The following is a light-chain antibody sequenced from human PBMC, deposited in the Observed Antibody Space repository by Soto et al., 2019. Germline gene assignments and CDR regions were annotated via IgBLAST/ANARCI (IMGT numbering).Light chain of an antibody. V-gene: IGLV2-14*01. Sequence: SALTQPASVSGSPGQSITISCTGTSSDVGGYNYVSWYQQHPDKAPKLMIYEVSNRPSGVSNRFSGSKSGNTASLTISGLQTEDEADYHCSSYTSSSTPYVFGTGTKLTVL. CDR1: SSDVGGYNY. J-gene: IGLJ1*01. CDR2: EVS. CDR3: SSYTSSSTPYV.